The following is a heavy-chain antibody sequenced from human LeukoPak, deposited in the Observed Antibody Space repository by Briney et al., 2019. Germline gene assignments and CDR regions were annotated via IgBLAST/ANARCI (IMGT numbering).Heavy chain of an antibody. CDR1: GGSISSSSYY. D-gene: IGHD3-3*02. CDR3: ARVKGAFQQALDY. V-gene: IGHV4-39*07. CDR2: IYYSGST. Sequence: SETLSLTCTVSGGSISSSSYYWGWIRQPPGKGLEWIGSIYYSGSTSYNPSLKSRVTISVDTSKNQFSLRLSSVTAADTALYYCARVKGAFQQALDYWGQGTLVTVSS. J-gene: IGHJ4*02.